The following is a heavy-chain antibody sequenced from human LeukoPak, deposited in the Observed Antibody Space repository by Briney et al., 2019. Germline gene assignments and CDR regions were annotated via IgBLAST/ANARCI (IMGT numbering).Heavy chain of an antibody. V-gene: IGHV4-4*09. CDR1: GGSVTSFY. CDR3: ARFHSGPSGWYVLLDFDL. Sequence: SETLSLTCTVSGGSVTSFYWSWIRQPPGKGLEWIGYIYNSEDTKYNSSLESRVTMSVDTSKNQLFLKLSSVTAADTAVYYVARFHSGPSGWYVLLDFDLWGRGTLVTVSS. D-gene: IGHD6-19*01. J-gene: IGHJ2*01. CDR2: IYNSEDT.